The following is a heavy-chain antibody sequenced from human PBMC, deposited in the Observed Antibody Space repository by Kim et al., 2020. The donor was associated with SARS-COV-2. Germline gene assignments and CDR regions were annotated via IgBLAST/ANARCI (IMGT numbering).Heavy chain of an antibody. Sequence: SLKRRLHITVDTSKNQFSLKLSSVTAADTAVYYCARDRGWSSSDDAFDIWGQGTMVTVSS. V-gene: IGHV4-39*07. CDR3: ARDRGWSSSDDAFDI. J-gene: IGHJ3*02. D-gene: IGHD6-19*01.